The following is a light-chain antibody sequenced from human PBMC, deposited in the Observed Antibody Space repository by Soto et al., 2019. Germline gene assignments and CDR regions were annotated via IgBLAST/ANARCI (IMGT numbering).Light chain of an antibody. J-gene: IGLJ2*01. CDR2: TNN. CDR1: SSNIGSNT. Sequence: QSVLTQPPSASGTPGQTVTISCSGSSSNIGSNTVSWYQQLPGTAPKLLIYTNNQRPSGVPDRFSGSKSGTSASLAISGLQSEYEADYYCAAWDDSLNGVVFGGGTKLTVL. V-gene: IGLV1-44*01. CDR3: AAWDDSLNGVV.